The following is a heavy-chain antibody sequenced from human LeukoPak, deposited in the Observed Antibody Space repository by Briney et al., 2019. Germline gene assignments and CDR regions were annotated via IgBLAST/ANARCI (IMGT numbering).Heavy chain of an antibody. CDR3: ARDGYDYVWGSYRYNWFDP. D-gene: IGHD3-16*02. J-gene: IGHJ5*02. V-gene: IGHV1-18*01. CDR1: SYTFTSYG. CDR2: ISAYNGNT. Sequence: ASVKVSCKASSYTFTSYGISWVRQAPGQGLEWMGWISAYNGNTNYAQKLQGRVTMTTDTSTSTAYMELRSLRSDDTAVYYCARDGYDYVWGSYRYNWFDPWGQGTLVTVSS.